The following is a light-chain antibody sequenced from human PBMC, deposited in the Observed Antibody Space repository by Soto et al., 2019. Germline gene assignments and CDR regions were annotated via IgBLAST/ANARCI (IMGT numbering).Light chain of an antibody. CDR1: QSINSW. Sequence: DVQMTQSPSTLSASMGDRVTITCRASQSINSWLAWYQQKPGRAPKLLIYKASILENGVPSRFSGSGSGTEFTLTISSLQPDDFAIYYCQQYNTFTWTFGQGTKVEIK. CDR3: QQYNTFTWT. V-gene: IGKV1-5*03. J-gene: IGKJ1*01. CDR2: KAS.